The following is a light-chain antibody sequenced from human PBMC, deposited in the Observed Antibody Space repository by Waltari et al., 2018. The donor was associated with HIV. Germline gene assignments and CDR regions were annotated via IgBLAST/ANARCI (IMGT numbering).Light chain of an antibody. V-gene: IGLV1-51*01. CDR3: GGWDSRLRAGV. CDR1: SSNIGKSS. Sequence: QSVLTQPPSVSAAPGQKVTISCSGGSSNIGKSSVSWYQQLPGTAPKLLIYDTAKRPSGIPDRVSGSKSGTTATLGITGLQTGDAADYYCGGWDSRLRAGVFGGGTKLTVL. CDR2: DTA. J-gene: IGLJ2*01.